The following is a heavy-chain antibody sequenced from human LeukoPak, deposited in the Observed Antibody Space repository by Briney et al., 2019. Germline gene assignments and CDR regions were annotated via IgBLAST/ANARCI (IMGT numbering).Heavy chain of an antibody. Sequence: LETLSLTCAVSGYSISSGYYWGWIRQPPGKGLEWIGSIYHSGSTYYNPSLKSRVTTSVDTSKNQFSLKLSSVTAADTAVYYCARGPSKVLRYFDWSSDYFDYWGQGTLVTVSS. J-gene: IGHJ4*02. CDR1: GYSISSGYY. CDR2: IYHSGST. D-gene: IGHD3-9*01. CDR3: ARGPSKVLRYFDWSSDYFDY. V-gene: IGHV4-38-2*01.